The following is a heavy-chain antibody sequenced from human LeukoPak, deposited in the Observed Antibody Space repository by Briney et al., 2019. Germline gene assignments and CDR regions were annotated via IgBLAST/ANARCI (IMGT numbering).Heavy chain of an antibody. CDR3: AREWVGIRSYYMDV. V-gene: IGHV7-4-1*02. CDR2: INTNTGNP. CDR1: GYTFTSYA. J-gene: IGHJ6*03. Sequence: ASVKVSCKASGYTFTSYAMNWVRQAPGRGLEWMGWINTNTGNPTYAQGFTGRFVFSLDTSVSTAYLQISSLKAEDTAVYYCAREWVGIRSYYMDVWGKGTTVTVSS. D-gene: IGHD2-21*01.